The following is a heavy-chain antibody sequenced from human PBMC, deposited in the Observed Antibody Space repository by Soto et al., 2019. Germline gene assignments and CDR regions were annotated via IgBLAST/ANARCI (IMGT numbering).Heavy chain of an antibody. D-gene: IGHD3-9*01. Sequence: SETLSLTCTLSGASVSSASYYWSWIRQPPGTGLEWIGNIDHSGSTNYNPSLQSRITISGGTSKNQFPLQLSSVTAADTAVYYCAAMGRYRRVLWLFHLWGQAVLVIV. V-gene: IGHV4-61*01. CDR1: GASVSSASYY. J-gene: IGHJ5*02. CDR2: IDHSGST. CDR3: AAMGRYRRVLWLFHL.